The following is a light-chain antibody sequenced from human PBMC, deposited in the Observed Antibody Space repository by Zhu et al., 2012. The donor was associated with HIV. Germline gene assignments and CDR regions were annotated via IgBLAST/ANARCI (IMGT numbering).Light chain of an antibody. CDR3: RHYGTSPPLT. CDR2: GAS. Sequence: EIVLTQSPGTLSLSPGERATLSCRASQSVSSNYLAWYQQKPGQAPRLLIYGASSRATGIPDRFSGSGSGTDFTLTISRLEPEDFAVYYCRHYGTSPPLTFGGGTKVEIK. J-gene: IGKJ4*01. CDR1: QSVSSNY. V-gene: IGKV3-20*01.